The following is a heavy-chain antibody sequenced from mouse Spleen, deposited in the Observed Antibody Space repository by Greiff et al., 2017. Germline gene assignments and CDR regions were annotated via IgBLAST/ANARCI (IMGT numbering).Heavy chain of an antibody. J-gene: IGHJ3*02. V-gene: IGHV1-64*01. CDR2: IHPNSGGT. CDR1: GYTFTSYW. CDR3: AREDW. Sequence: QVHVKQSGAELVKPGASVKLSCKASGYTFTSYWMHWVKQRPGQGLEWIGMIHPNSGGTNYNEKFKSKATLTVDKSSSTAYMQLSSLTSEDSAVYYCAREDWWGQGTLVTVSA.